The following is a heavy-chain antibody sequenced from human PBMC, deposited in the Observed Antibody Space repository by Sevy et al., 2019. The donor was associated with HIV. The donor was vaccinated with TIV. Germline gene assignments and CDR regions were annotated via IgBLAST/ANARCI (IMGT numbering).Heavy chain of an antibody. Sequence: ASVKVSCKVYGHTLNRLGMHWVRQAPGKGLEWMGSFDPDDGETFQAQKFQGRVTMTDDTSTDTAYMELSSLRSEDTAIYYCAATKDYYENSGSPIDYWGQGTLVTVSS. CDR3: AATKDYYENSGSPIDY. CDR2: FDPDDGET. J-gene: IGHJ4*02. D-gene: IGHD3-22*01. CDR1: GHTLNRLG. V-gene: IGHV1-24*01.